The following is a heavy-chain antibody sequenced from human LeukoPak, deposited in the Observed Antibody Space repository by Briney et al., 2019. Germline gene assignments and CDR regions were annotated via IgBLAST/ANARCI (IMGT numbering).Heavy chain of an antibody. CDR3: AREGWLTNQPYFDY. V-gene: IGHV3-64*01. CDR2: ISSNGGST. J-gene: IGHJ4*02. Sequence: GGSLRLSCAASGFTFSSYAMHWVRQAPGKGLEYVSTISSNGGSTYYASSLKGRFTISRDNSKNTLYLQMGSLRTEDMAVYYCAREGWLTNQPYFDYWGQGTLVTVSS. CDR1: GFTFSSYA. D-gene: IGHD5-12*01.